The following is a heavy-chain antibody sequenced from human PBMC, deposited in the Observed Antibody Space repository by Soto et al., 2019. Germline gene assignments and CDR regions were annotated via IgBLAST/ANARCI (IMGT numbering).Heavy chain of an antibody. Sequence: PSETLSLTCRVAGASIRSYYFNWVRQSPGKGLEWIANIYHSGTTNYNLSLKGRVSISIDSSKNQVSLRLKSVTAADTAVYYCARGGYRTLAWFDPWGQGTLVTVSS. J-gene: IGHJ5*02. D-gene: IGHD5-18*01. V-gene: IGHV4-59*01. CDR2: IYHSGTT. CDR3: ARGGYRTLAWFDP. CDR1: GASIRSYY.